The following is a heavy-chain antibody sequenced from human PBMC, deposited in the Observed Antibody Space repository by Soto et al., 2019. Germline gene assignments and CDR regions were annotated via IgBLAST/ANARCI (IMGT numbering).Heavy chain of an antibody. D-gene: IGHD3-22*01. V-gene: IGHV3-30*18. CDR2: ISYDGSNK. CDR1: GFTFSSYG. CDR3: AKDTYYYDRSGYYTYDY. J-gene: IGHJ4*02. Sequence: SGGSLRLSCAASGFTFSSYGVHWVRQAPGKGLEWVAVISYDGSNKQYADSVKGRFTISRDNSKNTLDLQMNSLRVEDTAVYYCAKDTYYYDRSGYYTYDYWGQGT.